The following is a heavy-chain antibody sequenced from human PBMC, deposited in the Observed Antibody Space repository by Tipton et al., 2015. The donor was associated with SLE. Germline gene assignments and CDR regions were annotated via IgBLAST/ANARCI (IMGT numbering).Heavy chain of an antibody. CDR2: IHHSGST. V-gene: IGHV4-34*01. D-gene: IGHD2-15*01. CDR3: ARLRQWGWELHAFDI. J-gene: IGHJ3*02. CDR1: GGSFSGFY. Sequence: TLSLTCAGYGGSFSGFYWSWIRQPPGKGREWIGEIHHSGSTNYNPSLKSRHTISMETAKNTFSLKMTSVTAADTAVYYCARLRQWGWELHAFDIWGQGTMVTVSS.